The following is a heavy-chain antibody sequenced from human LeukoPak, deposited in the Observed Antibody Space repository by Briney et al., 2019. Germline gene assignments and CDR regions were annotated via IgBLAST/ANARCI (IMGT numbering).Heavy chain of an antibody. J-gene: IGHJ4*02. CDR3: ARRGCNGGSCYAY. CDR1: GYSFSNDW. D-gene: IGHD2-15*01. Sequence: GESLKISCKGSGYSFSNDWIGWVRQMPGKGLEWMGIIYHGDSDTRYSPSSQGQVTISADKSISTAYLQWSSLGASDTAMCYCARRGCNGGSCYAYWGQGTLVTVSS. CDR2: IYHGDSDT. V-gene: IGHV5-51*01.